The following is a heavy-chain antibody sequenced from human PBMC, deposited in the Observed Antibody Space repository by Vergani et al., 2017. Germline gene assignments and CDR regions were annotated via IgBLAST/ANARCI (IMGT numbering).Heavy chain of an antibody. J-gene: IGHJ6*02. V-gene: IGHV4-34*01. CDR2: VNHSGST. CDR1: VGSFSGYV. Sequence: VPLQQWGAGLLKPSETLSLTCAVYVGSFSGYVWSWLRHHPGKGLEWIGEVNHSGSTISNPSLMSRVTISVDTSQKQFSLKLGSVTAADTAVYYCARGKLVPYYYYYGMDVWGQGTTVTVSS. D-gene: IGHD6-13*01. CDR3: ARGKLVPYYYYYGMDV.